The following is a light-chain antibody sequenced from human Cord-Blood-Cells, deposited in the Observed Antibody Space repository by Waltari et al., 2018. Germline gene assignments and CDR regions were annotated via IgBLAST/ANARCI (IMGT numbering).Light chain of an antibody. Sequence: EIVLTQSPGTLSLSPGERASLSGRASQSVSSSYLAWYQQKPGQAPRLLIYGASSRAPGIPDRFSGSGSGTDFTLTISRLEPEDFAVYYCQQYGSSPYSFGQGTKLEIK. J-gene: IGKJ2*03. V-gene: IGKV3-20*01. CDR2: GAS. CDR3: QQYGSSPYS. CDR1: QSVSSSY.